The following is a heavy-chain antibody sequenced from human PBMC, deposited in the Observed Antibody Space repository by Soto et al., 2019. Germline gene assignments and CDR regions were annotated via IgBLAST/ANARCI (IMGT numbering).Heavy chain of an antibody. V-gene: IGHV3-74*01. J-gene: IGHJ4*02. Sequence: DVQLVESGGGLVQTGVSLRLSCVASGFSFSTSWMHWVRQTPGKGLVWVSRISADSGRTHYVDSVKGRFTISRDNGKNTLYLQMNSLTADDTAIYYCARGPTGWYGYDYWGQGTLVCVSS. D-gene: IGHD6-19*01. CDR3: ARGPTGWYGYDY. CDR1: GFSFSTSW. CDR2: ISADSGRT.